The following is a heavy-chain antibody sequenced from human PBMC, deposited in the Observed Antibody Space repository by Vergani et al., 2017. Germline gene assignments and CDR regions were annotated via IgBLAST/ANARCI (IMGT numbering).Heavy chain of an antibody. J-gene: IGHJ4*02. Sequence: QAQLQESGPGLVKPSETLSLTCIVSGASMTTSSYHWAWIRQTPGKGLEWIGSINYSDNSYYNPSLKTRVTIFVDTSKNQFSLEVTSVTAADTAIYFCARTESFILRYFHWALWGQGTLVTVSS. V-gene: IGHV4-39*01. D-gene: IGHD3-9*01. CDR1: GASMTTSSYH. CDR2: INYSDNS. CDR3: ARTESFILRYFHWAL.